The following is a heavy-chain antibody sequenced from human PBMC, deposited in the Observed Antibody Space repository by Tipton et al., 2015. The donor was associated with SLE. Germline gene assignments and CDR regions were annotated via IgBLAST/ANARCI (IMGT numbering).Heavy chain of an antibody. J-gene: IGHJ4*02. Sequence: SLRLSCAASGFTFSSYAMSWVRQAPGKGLEWVSAINNTGGTTYYADSVKGRFTISRDNSKNTLYLQMNSLRAEDTAVYYCARVPAANPFDYWGQGMLVTVSS. V-gene: IGHV3-23*01. CDR2: INNTGGTT. D-gene: IGHD2-2*01. CDR1: GFTFSSYA. CDR3: ARVPAANPFDY.